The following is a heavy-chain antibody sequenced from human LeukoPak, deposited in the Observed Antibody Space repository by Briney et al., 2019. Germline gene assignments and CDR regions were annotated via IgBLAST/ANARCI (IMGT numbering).Heavy chain of an antibody. D-gene: IGHD2-2*01. CDR2: INPNSDGT. CDR1: GYTFTGYY. Sequence: ASVKVSCKASGYTFTGYYMHWVRQAPGQGLEWMGWINPNSDGTNYAQKFQGRVTMTRDTSISTAYMELSRLRSDDTAVYYCAREAPAAMFDYWGQGTLVTVSS. J-gene: IGHJ4*02. CDR3: AREAPAAMFDY. V-gene: IGHV1-2*02.